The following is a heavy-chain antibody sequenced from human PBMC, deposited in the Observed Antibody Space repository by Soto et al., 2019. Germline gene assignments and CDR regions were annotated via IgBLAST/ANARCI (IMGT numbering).Heavy chain of an antibody. D-gene: IGHD3-22*01. Sequence: GGSLRLSCAASGFTFSDYYMSWIRQAPGKGLEWVSYISSSSSYTNYADSVKGRFTISRDNAKNSLYLQMNSLRAEDTAVYYCATGQYYYDSSGYYHSWGQGTLVTVSS. CDR2: ISSSSSYT. CDR3: ATGQYYYDSSGYYHS. J-gene: IGHJ4*02. V-gene: IGHV3-11*03. CDR1: GFTFSDYY.